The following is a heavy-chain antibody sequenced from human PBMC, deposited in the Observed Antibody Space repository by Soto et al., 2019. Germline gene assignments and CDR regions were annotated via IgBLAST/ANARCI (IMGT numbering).Heavy chain of an antibody. J-gene: IGHJ4*02. CDR1: GGSISSYY. D-gene: IGHD3-3*01. Sequence: ETLSLSCPVSGGSISSYYWSGIRQPSGKGLEWIGRIYTSGSTNYNPSLKSRVTMSVDTSKNQFSLKLSSVTAADTAVYYCARGLRFLEWLFDYWGQGTLVTVYS. CDR2: IYTSGST. V-gene: IGHV4-4*07. CDR3: ARGLRFLEWLFDY.